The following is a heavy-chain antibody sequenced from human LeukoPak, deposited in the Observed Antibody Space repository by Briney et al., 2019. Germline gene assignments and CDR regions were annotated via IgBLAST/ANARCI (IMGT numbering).Heavy chain of an antibody. J-gene: IGHJ4*02. CDR1: GYTFTSYY. V-gene: IGHV1-2*02. CDR3: ARGFLGATTSYDY. D-gene: IGHD1-26*01. Sequence: ASVKVSCKASGYTFTSYYMHWVRQAPGQGLEWMGWINPNSGGTNYAQKFQGRVTMTRDTSISTAYMELSRLRSDDTAVYYCARGFLGATTSYDYWGQGTLVTVSS. CDR2: INPNSGGT.